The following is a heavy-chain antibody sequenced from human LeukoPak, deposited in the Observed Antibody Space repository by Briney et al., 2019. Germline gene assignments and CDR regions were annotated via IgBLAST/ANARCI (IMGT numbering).Heavy chain of an antibody. J-gene: IGHJ4*02. Sequence: GGSLRLSCAASGFTFSSYGMHWVRQAPGKGLEWVAFIRYDGSNKYYADSVKGRFTISRDNSKNTLYLQMNSLRAEDTAVYYCARASAYCSGGSCYIYWGQGTLVTVSS. CDR1: GFTFSSYG. V-gene: IGHV3-30*02. D-gene: IGHD2-15*01. CDR2: IRYDGSNK. CDR3: ARASAYCSGGSCYIY.